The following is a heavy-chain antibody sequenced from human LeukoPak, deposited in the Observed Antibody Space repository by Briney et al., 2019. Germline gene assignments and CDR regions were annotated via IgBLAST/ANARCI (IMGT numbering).Heavy chain of an antibody. J-gene: IGHJ5*02. Sequence: GGPLRLSCAASGFTVSDNYMSWVRQAPGKGLEWVSVMYSRGDTYYANSVKGRFTFSRDISKNTLYLQMNGLRAEDTAMYYCARDAPQVPAAGVLASWGQGTLVIVCS. CDR3: ARDAPQVPAAGVLAS. CDR1: GFTVSDNY. CDR2: MYSRGDT. V-gene: IGHV3-53*01. D-gene: IGHD6-13*01.